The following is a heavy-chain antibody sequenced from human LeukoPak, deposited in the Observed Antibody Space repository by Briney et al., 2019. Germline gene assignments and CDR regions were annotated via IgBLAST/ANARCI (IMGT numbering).Heavy chain of an antibody. CDR2: IIPLFGTA. CDR1: RGTFSSYA. CDR3: ARDLTMVRGARYRPYNWFAP. D-gene: IGHD3-10*01. J-gene: IGHJ5*02. V-gene: IGHV1-69*13. Sequence: ASVKVSCKASRGTFSSYAISWVRQAPGQGLEWMGGIIPLFGTASYAQNFQGRVTISADESTSTTYMELSSLRSEVTAVYYCARDLTMVRGARYRPYNWFAPWGQGTLVTVSS.